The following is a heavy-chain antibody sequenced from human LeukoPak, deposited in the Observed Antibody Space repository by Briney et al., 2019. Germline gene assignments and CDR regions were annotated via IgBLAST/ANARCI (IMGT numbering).Heavy chain of an antibody. J-gene: IGHJ4*02. Sequence: GGSLRLSCAASGFTLGTYAMHWVRQAPGKGLEWVAVISYDGTDTYYADSVKGRFTISRDTSKNSLYLQMNSLRPEDTAVFYCARIRGGPIDYWGQGTLVTVSS. CDR1: GFTLGTYA. V-gene: IGHV3-30-3*01. D-gene: IGHD3-16*01. CDR2: ISYDGTDT. CDR3: ARIRGGPIDY.